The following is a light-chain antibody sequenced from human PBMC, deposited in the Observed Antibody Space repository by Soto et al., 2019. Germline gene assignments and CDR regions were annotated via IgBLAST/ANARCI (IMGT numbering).Light chain of an antibody. Sequence: DIVMTQSPDSLAVSLGERATINCKSSRSVLYSSDNKNYIAWYQQKPGQSPRLLIYWASTRESGVPDRFSGSGSGADFTLSISSLQAEDVAVYYCQQYYSTPQTFGQGTTVEIK. V-gene: IGKV4-1*01. CDR1: RSVLYSSDNKNY. J-gene: IGKJ1*01. CDR2: WAS. CDR3: QQYYSTPQT.